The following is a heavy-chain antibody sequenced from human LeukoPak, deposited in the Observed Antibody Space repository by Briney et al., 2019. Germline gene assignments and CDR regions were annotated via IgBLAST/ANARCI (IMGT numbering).Heavy chain of an antibody. CDR3: AKVLNYYGSGSHQNI. Sequence: PGGSLRLSCAASGFTFSSYSMNWVRQAPGNGLEWVSSIRSGSTYIYYGDSLKGRFTISRDNAKNSLYLQMTSLRAEDTALYCCAKVLNYYGSGSHQNIWGQGTMVTVSS. V-gene: IGHV3-21*04. CDR1: GFTFSSYS. J-gene: IGHJ3*02. CDR2: IRSGSTYI. D-gene: IGHD3-10*01.